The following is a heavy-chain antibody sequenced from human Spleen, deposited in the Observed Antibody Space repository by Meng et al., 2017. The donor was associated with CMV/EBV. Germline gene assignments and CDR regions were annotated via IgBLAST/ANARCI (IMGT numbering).Heavy chain of an antibody. V-gene: IGHV2-70*04. CDR2: SDWEDEK. D-gene: IGHD6-6*01. Sequence: SGPTLVKPRHTLMLTCSFSGLSLSTAPVRVSWIRQPPGAALEWLARSDWEDEKFYNSALKTRLTISKDTSKNQVVLTLTNMGPIDTATYLCAGQIVRGNWFDPWGEGTLVTVSS. CDR1: GLSLSTAPVR. CDR3: AGQIVRGNWFDP. J-gene: IGHJ5*02.